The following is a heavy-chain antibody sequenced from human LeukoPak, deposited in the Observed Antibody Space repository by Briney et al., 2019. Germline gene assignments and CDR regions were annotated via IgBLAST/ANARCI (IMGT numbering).Heavy chain of an antibody. J-gene: IGHJ5*02. CDR3: ARRGNYYCSGSTNWFDT. Sequence: PGGSLRLACAASGFTFSSYEMNWVRQAPGKGLEWVSVIDSGGSTYYADSGQGRFTISRDNSNNTLCLQITTVRAEDTAVYYCARRGNYYCSGSTNWFDTWGQGTLVTVSS. D-gene: IGHD3-10*01. CDR2: IDSGGST. V-gene: IGHV3-66*04. CDR1: GFTFSSYE.